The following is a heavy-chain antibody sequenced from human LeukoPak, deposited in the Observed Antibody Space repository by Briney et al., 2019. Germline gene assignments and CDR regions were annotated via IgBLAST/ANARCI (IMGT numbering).Heavy chain of an antibody. Sequence: GASVKVSCKASGYTFTGYYMHWVRQAPGQGLEWMGWINPNSGGTNYAQKFQGRVTMTRDTSISTAYMELSSLRSEDTAVYYCARGWGELLWFGEYGWYFDLWGRGTLVTVSS. CDR3: ARGWGELLWFGEYGWYFDL. V-gene: IGHV1-2*02. D-gene: IGHD3-10*01. J-gene: IGHJ2*01. CDR2: INPNSGGT. CDR1: GYTFTGYY.